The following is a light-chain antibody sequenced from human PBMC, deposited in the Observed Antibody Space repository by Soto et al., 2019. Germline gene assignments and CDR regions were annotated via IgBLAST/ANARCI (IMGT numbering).Light chain of an antibody. J-gene: IGLJ2*01. Sequence: QSALTQPPSVSGSPGQSVTISCTGTVSDLGSYDRVSWYQQPPGTAPKLMIYEVNHRPSGVPDRFSGSKSGKTASLTISGLRAEDEGDYYCSSYTGSRTVVFGGGTQLTVL. CDR3: SSYTGSRTVV. CDR1: VSDLGSYDR. CDR2: EVN. V-gene: IGLV2-18*02.